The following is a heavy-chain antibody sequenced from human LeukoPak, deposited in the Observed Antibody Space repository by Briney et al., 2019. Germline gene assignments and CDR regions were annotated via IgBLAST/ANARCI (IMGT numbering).Heavy chain of an antibody. V-gene: IGHV3-11*04. Sequence: GGSLILSCAASGFTFSDYYMSWIRQAPGKGLEWVSYISSSGRTIYYADPVKGRFTISRDNAKNSLYLQMNSLRAEDTAVYYCARDPYSRVFDIWGQGTMVTVSS. J-gene: IGHJ3*02. CDR2: ISSSGRTI. D-gene: IGHD4-11*01. CDR3: ARDPYSRVFDI. CDR1: GFTFSDYY.